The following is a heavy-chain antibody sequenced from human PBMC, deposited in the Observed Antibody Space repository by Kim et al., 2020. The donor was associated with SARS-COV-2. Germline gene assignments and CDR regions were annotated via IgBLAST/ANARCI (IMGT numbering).Heavy chain of an antibody. CDR1: GYTFTSYA. Sequence: ASVNVSCKASGYTFTSYAMHWVRQAPGQRLEWMGWSNAGNGNTKYSQKFQGRVTITRDTSASTAYMELSSLRSEDTAVYYCARAVVTPGGGSYGMDVWGQGTTVTVSS. CDR2: SNAGNGNT. J-gene: IGHJ6*02. V-gene: IGHV1-3*01. CDR3: ARAVVTPGGGSYGMDV. D-gene: IGHD2-21*02.